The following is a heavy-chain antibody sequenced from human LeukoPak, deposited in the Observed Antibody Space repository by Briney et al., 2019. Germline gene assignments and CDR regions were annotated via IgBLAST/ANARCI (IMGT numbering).Heavy chain of an antibody. Sequence: GGSQRLSCAASGFIFDDYAMHWVRQAPGKGLEWLSFISNYADSTYYADSVKGRFTVSRDNRKSSLYLQMNSLRTEDTAFYYCAKDFKDISGYYLDSWGQGTLVTVSS. V-gene: IGHV3-43*02. CDR1: GFIFDDYA. J-gene: IGHJ5*01. CDR2: ISNYADST. CDR3: AKDFKDISGYYLDS. D-gene: IGHD3-3*01.